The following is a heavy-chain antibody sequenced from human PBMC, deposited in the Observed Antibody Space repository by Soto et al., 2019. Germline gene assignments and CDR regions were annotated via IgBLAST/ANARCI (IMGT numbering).Heavy chain of an antibody. CDR2: LWAGGNIR. D-gene: IGHD6-13*01. V-gene: IGHV3-33*01. CDR1: RFSFSSHG. CDR3: TRDAQQLANYGMDV. J-gene: IGHJ6*02. Sequence: QVQLVESGGNVVQPGGSLRLSCAASRFSFSSHGMHWVRQAPGKGLEWVAHLWAGGNIRYYAYSVNGRFTISSDHSKNTLYLQMSRQGAEDTAVYYCTRDAQQLANYGMDVWGQGTTVTVSS.